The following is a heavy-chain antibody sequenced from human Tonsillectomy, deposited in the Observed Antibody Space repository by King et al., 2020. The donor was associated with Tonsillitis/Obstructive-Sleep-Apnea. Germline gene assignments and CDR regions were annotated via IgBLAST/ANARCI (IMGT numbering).Heavy chain of an antibody. V-gene: IGHV3-7*03. CDR1: GFSFSSYW. CDR2: IKQDGSDK. J-gene: IGHJ6*02. CDR3: AREDWVPAARRSGYYYYGMDV. D-gene: IGHD2-2*01. Sequence: VQLVESGGALVQPGGSLRLSCAASGFSFSSYWMSWVRQAPGKGLEWVANIKQDGSDKYYVDSVKGRFTVSRDNAKNSLYLQMNSLRAKDTAVYYGAREDWVPAARRSGYYYYGMDVWGQGTTVTVSS.